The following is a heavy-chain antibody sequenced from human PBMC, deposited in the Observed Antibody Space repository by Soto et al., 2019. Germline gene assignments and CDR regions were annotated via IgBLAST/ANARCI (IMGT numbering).Heavy chain of an antibody. Sequence: SLRLSCAASGFTVDYYAMHWVRQFAGKGLEWVSGINWNSGSIGYGDSVKGRFAISRDNAKNSLHLQMNSLSAEDTAFYYCVKDESINWYSGHFRHWGQGTLVTLSS. CDR1: GFTVDYYA. CDR3: VKDESINWYSGHFRH. V-gene: IGHV3-9*01. CDR2: INWNSGSI. D-gene: IGHD6-13*01. J-gene: IGHJ1*01.